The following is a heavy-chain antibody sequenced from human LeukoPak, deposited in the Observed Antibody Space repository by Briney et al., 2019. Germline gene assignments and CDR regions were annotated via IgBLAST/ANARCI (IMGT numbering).Heavy chain of an antibody. D-gene: IGHD1-1*01. CDR1: GGSISSGGYS. CDR3: ARRRTTGTTGYFDY. J-gene: IGHJ4*02. V-gene: IGHV4-30-2*01. CDR2: ISTGGST. Sequence: TPSQTLSLTCAVFGGSISSGGYSWSWIRQPPGKGLEWIGYISTGGSTNYNPSLKSRVTISVDTSKNQFSLNLSSVTAADTAVYYCARRRTTGTTGYFDYWGQGSLVTVSS.